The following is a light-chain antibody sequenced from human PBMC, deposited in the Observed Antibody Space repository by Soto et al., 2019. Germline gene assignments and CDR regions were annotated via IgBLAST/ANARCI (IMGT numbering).Light chain of an antibody. CDR2: GAS. Sequence: EVVMTQSPATLSVSPGERVTLSCRASQSVRSNLAWYLQKPGQAPRLLIYGASTRATGIPARFSASVSGTEFTLTISSLQSEDFAVYYCQQYNNWPPLTFGGGTKVEIK. V-gene: IGKV3-15*01. J-gene: IGKJ4*01. CDR1: QSVRSN. CDR3: QQYNNWPPLT.